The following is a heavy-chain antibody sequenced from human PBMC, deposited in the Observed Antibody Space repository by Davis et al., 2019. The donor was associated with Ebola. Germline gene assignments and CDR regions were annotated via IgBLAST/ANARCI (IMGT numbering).Heavy chain of an antibody. CDR3: ARDRCTGGNCYSGYYYGVDV. Sequence: PSETLSLTCTVSGGSVSSNSFYWSWIRQPPGQGLEWIGYIFYSGSTSYNPSLESRVTISLDTSKNQFSLKLNSVTAADTAVYYCARDRCTGGNCYSGYYYGVDVWGQGTTVTVSS. D-gene: IGHD2-15*01. J-gene: IGHJ6*02. V-gene: IGHV4-61*01. CDR2: IFYSGST. CDR1: GGSVSSNSFY.